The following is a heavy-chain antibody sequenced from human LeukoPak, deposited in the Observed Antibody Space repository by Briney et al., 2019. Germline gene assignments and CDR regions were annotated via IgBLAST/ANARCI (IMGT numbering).Heavy chain of an antibody. Sequence: SETLSLTCAVYGGSFSGYYWSWIRQPPGKGLEWIGEINHSGSTNYNPSLKSRVTISVDTSKNQFSLKLSSVTAADTAVYYCARQRAYYYGSGSYRYWGQGTLVTVSS. J-gene: IGHJ4*02. CDR1: GGSFSGYY. CDR3: ARQRAYYYGSGSYRY. CDR2: INHSGST. D-gene: IGHD3-10*01. V-gene: IGHV4-34*01.